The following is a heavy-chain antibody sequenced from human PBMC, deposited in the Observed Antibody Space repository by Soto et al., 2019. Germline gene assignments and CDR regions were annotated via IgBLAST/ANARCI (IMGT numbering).Heavy chain of an antibody. CDR2: MSGSGGST. J-gene: IGHJ5*02. V-gene: IGHV3-23*01. CDR1: GFTFSSYA. D-gene: IGHD2-2*01. CDR3: AKDLAVCSSTSCYLSWFDP. Sequence: EVQLLESGGGLVQPGGSLRLSCAASGFTFSSYAMSWVRQAPGKGLEWVSAMSGSGGSTYYADSVKGRFTISRDNSKNTLNLQMNSLRAEVTAVYYCAKDLAVCSSTSCYLSWFDPWGQGTLVTVSS.